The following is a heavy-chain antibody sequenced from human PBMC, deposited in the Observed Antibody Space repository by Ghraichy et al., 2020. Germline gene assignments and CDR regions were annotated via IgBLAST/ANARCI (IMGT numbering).Heavy chain of an antibody. CDR3: STYPRANRVNY. Sequence: LSLTCAASGLTFSSYWMHWFRQAPGKGLEWVSHIKTDGSTTNYADSVRGRFTISRDNAKNTLYLQMNSLRADDTAVYYCSTYPRANRVNYWGQGTLVTVSS. V-gene: IGHV3-74*01. J-gene: IGHJ4*02. D-gene: IGHD3-10*01. CDR1: GLTFSSYW. CDR2: IKTDGSTT.